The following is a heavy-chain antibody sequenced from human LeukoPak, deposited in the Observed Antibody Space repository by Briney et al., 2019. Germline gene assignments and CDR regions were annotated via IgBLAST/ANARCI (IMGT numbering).Heavy chain of an antibody. CDR2: IYHSGST. CDR1: GGSISSSNW. D-gene: IGHD2-2*01. J-gene: IGHJ4*02. CDR3: ARDRRCSSTSCYYFDY. Sequence: SETLSLTCAASGGSISSSNWWSWVRQPPGKGLEWIGEIYHSGSTNYNPSLKSRVTISVDKSKNQFSLKLSSVTAADTAVYYCARDRRCSSTSCYYFDYWGQGTLVTVSS. V-gene: IGHV4-4*02.